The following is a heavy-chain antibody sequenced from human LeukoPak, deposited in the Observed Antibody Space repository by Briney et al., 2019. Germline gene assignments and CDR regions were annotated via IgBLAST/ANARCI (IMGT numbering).Heavy chain of an antibody. D-gene: IGHD3-22*01. CDR3: AKDNYYDSSGSFDY. Sequence: PGGSLRLSCAASGFTFSDYYMSWIRQAPGKGLEWVSYISSSGSTIYYADSVKGRFTISRDNAKNSLYLQMNSLRAEDTAVYYCAKDNYYDSSGSFDYWGQGTLVTVSS. J-gene: IGHJ4*02. CDR1: GFTFSDYY. V-gene: IGHV3-11*04. CDR2: ISSSGSTI.